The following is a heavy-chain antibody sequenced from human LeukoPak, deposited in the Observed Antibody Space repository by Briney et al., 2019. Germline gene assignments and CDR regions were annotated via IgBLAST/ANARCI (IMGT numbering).Heavy chain of an antibody. J-gene: IGHJ4*02. D-gene: IGHD1-26*01. Sequence: SQTLSLTCTVSGGSISSGSYYWSWIRQPAGKGLEWIGRIYTSGSTNYNPSLKSRVTMSVDTSKNQFSLKLSSVTAADTAAYYCASDLGSPYFDYWGQGTLVTVSS. CDR2: IYTSGST. CDR1: GGSISSGSYY. CDR3: ASDLGSPYFDY. V-gene: IGHV4-61*02.